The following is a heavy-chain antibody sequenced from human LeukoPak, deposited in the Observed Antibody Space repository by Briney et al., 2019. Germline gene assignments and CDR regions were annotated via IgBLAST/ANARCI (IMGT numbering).Heavy chain of an antibody. CDR1: GYTFTAYY. V-gene: IGHV1-2*02. J-gene: IGHJ4*01. Sequence: GASVRVSCKASGYTFTAYYIHWVQQAPGQGLECMGWINPNSGGTNYAQKFQGRVTMTRDTSISTAYMELSRLGCDDTAVYYCARDFSYRDTSGRTVDYWGHGTLVTVSS. CDR3: ARDFSYRDTSGRTVDY. D-gene: IGHD3-16*02. CDR2: INPNSGGT.